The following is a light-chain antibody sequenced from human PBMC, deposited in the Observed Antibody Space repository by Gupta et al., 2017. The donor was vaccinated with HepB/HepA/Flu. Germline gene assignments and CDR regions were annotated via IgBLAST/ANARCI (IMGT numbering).Light chain of an antibody. CDR2: EDR. Sequence: SYVLTQPPSVSVAPGKPARLTCGGNNIEDKTVHWYQQKPGQAPVLVVYEDRDRPSGIPERFSGSNSGNTATLTISRVEAGDEADYYCQVWDSISNHYVFATATKVTVL. CDR1: NIEDKT. J-gene: IGLJ1*01. V-gene: IGLV3-21*03. CDR3: QVWDSISNHYV.